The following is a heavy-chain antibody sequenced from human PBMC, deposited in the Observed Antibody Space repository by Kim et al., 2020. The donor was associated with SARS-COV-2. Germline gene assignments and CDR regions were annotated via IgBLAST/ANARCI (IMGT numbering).Heavy chain of an antibody. V-gene: IGHV1-69*13. CDR2: IIPIFGTA. CDR3: ARAHLKYSGSYLGYYYGMDV. Sequence: SVKVSCKASGGTFSSYAISWVRQAPGQGLEWMGGIIPIFGTANYAQKFQGRVTITADESTSTAYMELSSLRSEDTAVYYCARAHLKYSGSYLGYYYGMDVWGQGTTVTVSS. J-gene: IGHJ6*02. CDR1: GGTFSSYA. D-gene: IGHD1-26*01.